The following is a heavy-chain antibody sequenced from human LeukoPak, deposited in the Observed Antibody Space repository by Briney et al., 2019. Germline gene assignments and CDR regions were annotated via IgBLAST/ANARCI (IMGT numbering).Heavy chain of an antibody. J-gene: IGHJ4*02. CDR3: ARHNYGAFDY. V-gene: IGHV3-48*04. Sequence: GGSLRLSCAASGFTFSSYSMNWVRQAPGKGLEWVSYISSSSSTIYYADSVKGRFTISRDNAKNSLYLQMNSLRAEDTAVYYCARHNYGAFDYWGQGTLVTVSS. CDR2: ISSSSSTI. D-gene: IGHD4/OR15-4a*01. CDR1: GFTFSSYS.